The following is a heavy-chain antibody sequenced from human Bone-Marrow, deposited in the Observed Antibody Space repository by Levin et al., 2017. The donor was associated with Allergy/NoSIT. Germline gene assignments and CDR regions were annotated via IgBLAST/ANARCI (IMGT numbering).Heavy chain of an antibody. CDR2: IGTAADS. V-gene: IGHV3-13*04. CDR3: ARVALPRYCTSTSCSDSGYYFDY. Sequence: RGLXWVSAIGTAADSYYSGSVKGRFTVSRDNAKNSFYLQMNSLRAGDTAVYYCARVALPRYCTSTSCSDSGYYFDYWGQGTLVTVSS. J-gene: IGHJ4*02. D-gene: IGHD2-2*01.